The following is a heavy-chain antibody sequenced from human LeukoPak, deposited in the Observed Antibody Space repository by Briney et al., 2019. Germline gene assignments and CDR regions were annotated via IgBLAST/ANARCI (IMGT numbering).Heavy chain of an antibody. CDR1: GYCISGGYY. CDR2: IYHSGST. CDR3: ARVPEGATVYYYYYMDV. J-gene: IGHJ6*03. Sequence: SETLSLTCTVSGYCISGGYYWGWIRQPPGKGLDWIGSIYHSGSTYYNPSLKSRVTISVDTSKNQFSLKLSSVTAADTAVYYCARVPEGATVYYYYYMDVWGKGTTVTVSS. V-gene: IGHV4-38-2*02. D-gene: IGHD1-26*01.